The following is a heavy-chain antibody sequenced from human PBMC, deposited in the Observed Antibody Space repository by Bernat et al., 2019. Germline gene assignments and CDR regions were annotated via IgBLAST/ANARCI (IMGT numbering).Heavy chain of an antibody. CDR1: GFTFDDYA. Sequence: EVQLVESGGGLVQPGRSLRLSCAASGFTFDDYAMHWVRQAPGKGLEWVSGISWNSGSIGYADSVKGRFTISRDNAKNSLYLQMNSLRAEDTALYYCAKDGPSGWSFDYWGQGTLVTVSS. D-gene: IGHD6-19*01. CDR2: ISWNSGSI. V-gene: IGHV3-9*01. CDR3: AKDGPSGWSFDY. J-gene: IGHJ4*02.